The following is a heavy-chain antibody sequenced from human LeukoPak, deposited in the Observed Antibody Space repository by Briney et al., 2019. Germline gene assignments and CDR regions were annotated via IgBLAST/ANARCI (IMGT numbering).Heavy chain of an antibody. CDR1: GFTFNNYG. D-gene: IGHD4/OR15-4a*01. Sequence: GGTLRLSCAVSGFTFNNYGMSWVRQAPGKGLEWVSAISGSGFNTYYADSVKGRFTISRDNGKNSLDLQMNGLRADDTAVYYCARDTLGEGEDANYAVYYFDYWGQGTVVTVSS. CDR3: ARDTLGEGEDANYAVYYFDY. V-gene: IGHV3-23*01. J-gene: IGHJ4*02. CDR2: ISGSGFNT.